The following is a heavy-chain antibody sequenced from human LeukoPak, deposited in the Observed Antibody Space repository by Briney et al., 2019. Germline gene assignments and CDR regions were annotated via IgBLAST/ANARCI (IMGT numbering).Heavy chain of an antibody. V-gene: IGHV1-69*05. J-gene: IGHJ3*02. CDR1: GGTFNNYL. CDR2: FIPIFGTS. Sequence: GSSVKISCKASGGTFNNYLITWVRQAPGQGLEWMGGFIPIFGTSNYAQDFQGRVTFTTDESTRTVYMEMSGLRSEDTAVYYCTRPTEWYSTSLSGLDIWGQGTMLIVSS. CDR3: TRPTEWYSTSLSGLDI. D-gene: IGHD6-6*01.